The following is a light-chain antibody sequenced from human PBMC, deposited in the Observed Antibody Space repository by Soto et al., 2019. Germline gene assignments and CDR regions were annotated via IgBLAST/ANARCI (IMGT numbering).Light chain of an antibody. CDR1: QSVANNY. J-gene: IGKJ4*01. V-gene: IGKV3-20*01. CDR2: GAS. Sequence: EIVLTQSPATLSLSPGERATLSCRASQSVANNYLAWYQQKPGQPPRVLFFGASTRATGLPDRFSGSGSGTDFSLTITRLEPEDFAVYYCQQYGSSPLTFGGGSKVEIK. CDR3: QQYGSSPLT.